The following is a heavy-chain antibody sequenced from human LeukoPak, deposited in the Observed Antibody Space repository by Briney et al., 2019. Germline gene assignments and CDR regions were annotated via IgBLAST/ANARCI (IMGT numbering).Heavy chain of an antibody. J-gene: IGHJ4*02. D-gene: IGHD6-19*01. CDR3: VSRSGWAGDDY. CDR1: GFTFSSXX. CDR2: ISYDGSNK. Sequence: ASGFTFSSXXXXXVRQAPGKGXXWVAVISYDGSNKYYTDSVKGRFTISRDNSENTLYLQMNSLRAEDTALYYCVSRSGWAGDDYWGQGTLVTVSS. V-gene: IGHV3-30*07.